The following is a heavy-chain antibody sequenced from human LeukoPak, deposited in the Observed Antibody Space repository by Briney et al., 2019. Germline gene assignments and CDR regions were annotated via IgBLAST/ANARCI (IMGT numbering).Heavy chain of an antibody. Sequence: GGSLRLSCAASGFTFSSYAMIWVRQAPGKGLEWVLAISGSGGSTYYADSVKGRFTISRDNSKNTLYLQMNSLRAEDTAVYYCAKGGRGAAAARMDYWGQGTLVTVSS. CDR1: GFTFSSYA. J-gene: IGHJ4*02. V-gene: IGHV3-23*01. CDR2: ISGSGGST. CDR3: AKGGRGAAAARMDY. D-gene: IGHD6-13*01.